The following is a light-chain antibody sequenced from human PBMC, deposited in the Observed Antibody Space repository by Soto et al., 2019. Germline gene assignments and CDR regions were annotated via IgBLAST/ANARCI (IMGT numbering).Light chain of an antibody. CDR1: QSINSG. Sequence: EIVLTQSPATLSVSPGERATLSCRASQSINSGLAWYQQKPGQAPRLLIYHASTRATGVPARFSGSGSGTEFTLTISSLQSEDFALYYCQQSNSWRAFGQGTKVEI. CDR3: QQSNSWRA. V-gene: IGKV3-15*01. CDR2: HAS. J-gene: IGKJ1*01.